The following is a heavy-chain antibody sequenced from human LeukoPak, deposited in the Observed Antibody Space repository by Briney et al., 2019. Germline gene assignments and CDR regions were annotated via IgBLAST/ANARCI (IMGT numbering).Heavy chain of an antibody. V-gene: IGHV3-74*01. J-gene: IGHJ4*02. CDR2: INSDGSST. CDR3: AKDQVSDYYDSSGRFDY. D-gene: IGHD3-22*01. Sequence: GGSLRLSCAASGFTFSSYSMNWVRQAPGKGLVWVSRINSDGSSTSYADSVKGRFTISRDNAKNTLYLQMNSLRAEDTAVYYCAKDQVSDYYDSSGRFDYWGQGTLVTVSS. CDR1: GFTFSSYS.